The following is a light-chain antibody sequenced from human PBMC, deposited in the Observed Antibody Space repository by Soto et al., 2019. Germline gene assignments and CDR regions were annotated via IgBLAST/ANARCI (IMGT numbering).Light chain of an antibody. CDR3: QQYKKWPRT. Sequence: EIVMTQSPATLSVSPGERATLSCRAGQSVSSNFAWYQQKPGQAPRLLIYDASTRATGIPARFSGSGSGTEFTLTISSLQSEDFAVYYCQQYKKWPRTFGHGTKVDI. CDR2: DAS. CDR1: QSVSSN. J-gene: IGKJ1*01. V-gene: IGKV3-15*01.